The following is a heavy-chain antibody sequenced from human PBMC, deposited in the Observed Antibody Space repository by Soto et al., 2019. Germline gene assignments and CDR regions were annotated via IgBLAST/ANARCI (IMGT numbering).Heavy chain of an antibody. V-gene: IGHV3-23*05. CDR3: ARAAPYFDY. CDR1: GFTFHDYA. Sequence: GGSLRLSCATSGFTFHDYAMSWVRQAPGKGLEWVSAIAFTGSATYYADSVKGRFTISRDNSKNIVYLQMNSLRAEDTAVYYCARAAPYFDYWGQGTLVTVSS. CDR2: IAFTGSAT. D-gene: IGHD6-25*01. J-gene: IGHJ4*02.